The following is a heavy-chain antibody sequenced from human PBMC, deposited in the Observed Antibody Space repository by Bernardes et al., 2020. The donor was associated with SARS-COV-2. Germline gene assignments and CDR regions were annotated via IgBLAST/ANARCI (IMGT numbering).Heavy chain of an antibody. V-gene: IGHV3-66*01. CDR1: GFTVSSNY. CDR2: IYSGGST. Sequence: GSLRLSCAASGFTVSSNYMSWVRQAPGQGLEWVSVIYSGGSTYYADSVKGRFTISRDNSKNTLYLQMNSLRAEDTAVYYCARGVFYGPGGGNDAFDIWGQGTMVTVSS. J-gene: IGHJ3*02. CDR3: ARGVFYGPGGGNDAFDI. D-gene: IGHD3-16*01.